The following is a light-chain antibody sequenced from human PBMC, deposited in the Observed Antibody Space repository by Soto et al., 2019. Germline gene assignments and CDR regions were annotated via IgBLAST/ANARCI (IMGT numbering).Light chain of an antibody. CDR2: GAS. CDR3: QHYNNLWG. V-gene: IGKV3-15*01. Sequence: EIVMTQSPATLSVSPGERVTLSCRASQSVRSNLAWYQQKPGQVPRVLIYGASTRAIGIPDRFSGSGSGTESTLTISSLQSEDFVVYYCQHYNNLWGFGGGTKVEIK. J-gene: IGKJ4*01. CDR1: QSVRSN.